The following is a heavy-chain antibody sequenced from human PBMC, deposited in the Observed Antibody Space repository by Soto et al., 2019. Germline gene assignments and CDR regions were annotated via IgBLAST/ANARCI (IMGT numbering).Heavy chain of an antibody. D-gene: IGHD6-19*01. CDR2: IYYSGST. V-gene: IGHV4-39*01. CDR1: DGSIASGGYN. Sequence: SETLSLTCTVSDGSIASGGYNCGWIRQPPGKGLEWIGSIYYSGSTYYNPSLKSRVTISVDTSKNQFSLKLSSVTAADTAVYYCARHIDSVADAFDIWGQGTMVT. J-gene: IGHJ3*02. CDR3: ARHIDSVADAFDI.